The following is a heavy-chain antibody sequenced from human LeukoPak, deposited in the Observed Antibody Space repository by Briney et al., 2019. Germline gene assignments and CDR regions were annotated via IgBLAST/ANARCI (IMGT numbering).Heavy chain of an antibody. V-gene: IGHV3-33*01. CDR3: ARESIVVPAAIHQGRGYYYYGMDV. D-gene: IGHD2-2*02. CDR2: IWYDGSNK. J-gene: IGHJ6*02. Sequence: GGSLGLSCAASGFTFSSYGMHWVRQAPGKGLEWVAVIWYDGSNKYYADSVKGRFTISRDNSKNTLYLQMNSLRAEDTAVYYCARESIVVPAAIHQGRGYYYYGMDVWGQGTTVTVSS. CDR1: GFTFSSYG.